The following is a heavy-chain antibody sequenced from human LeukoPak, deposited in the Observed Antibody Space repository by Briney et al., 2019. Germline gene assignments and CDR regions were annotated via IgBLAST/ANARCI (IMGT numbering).Heavy chain of an antibody. Sequence: IPSETLSLTCTVSGGSISSGSYYWSWIRQPAGKGLEWIGRIYTSGSTNYNPSLKSRVTISLDTSKNQFSLKLSSVTAADTAVYYCARLVAGQDWFDPWGQGTLVTVSS. J-gene: IGHJ5*02. CDR3: ARLVAGQDWFDP. D-gene: IGHD6-19*01. CDR1: GGSISSGSYY. V-gene: IGHV4-61*02. CDR2: IYTSGST.